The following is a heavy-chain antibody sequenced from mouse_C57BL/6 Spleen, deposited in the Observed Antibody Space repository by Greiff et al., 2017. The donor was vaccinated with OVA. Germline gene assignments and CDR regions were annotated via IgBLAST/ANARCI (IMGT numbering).Heavy chain of an antibody. J-gene: IGHJ1*03. D-gene: IGHD1-1*01. V-gene: IGHV5-16*01. CDR1: GFTFSDYY. CDR2: INYDGSST. CDR3: ARESYGSSHWYFDV. Sequence: EVKVVESEGGLVQPGSSMKLSCTASGFTFSDYYMAWVRQVPEKGLEWVANINYDGSSTYYLDSLKSRFIISRDNAKNILYLQMSSLKSEDTATYYCARESYGSSHWYFDVWGTGTTVTVSS.